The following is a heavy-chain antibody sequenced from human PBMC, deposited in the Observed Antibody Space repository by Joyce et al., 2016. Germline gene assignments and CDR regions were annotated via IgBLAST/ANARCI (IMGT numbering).Heavy chain of an antibody. CDR1: GFTFSSYS. Sequence: EVQLVESGGGLVQPGGSLRLSCAASGFTFSSYSMNWVGQAPGKGLEWVSYISSSSSTIDYADSVKGRFTISRDNAKNSLYLQMNSLRAEDTAVYYCAKADYGDKIDAFDIWGQGTMVTVSS. CDR2: ISSSSSTI. V-gene: IGHV3-48*01. J-gene: IGHJ3*02. CDR3: AKADYGDKIDAFDI. D-gene: IGHD4-17*01.